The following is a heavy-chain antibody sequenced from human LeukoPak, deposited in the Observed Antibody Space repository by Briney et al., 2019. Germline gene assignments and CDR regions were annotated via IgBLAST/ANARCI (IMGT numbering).Heavy chain of an antibody. CDR3: ARAMVRGVPYP. V-gene: IGHV1-2*02. Sequence: ASVKVSCKASGYTFTSYGISWVRQAPGQGLEWMGWINPNSGGTNYAQKFQGRVTMTRDTSISTAYMELSRLRSDDTAVYYCARAMVRGVPYPWGQGTLVTVSS. J-gene: IGHJ5*02. D-gene: IGHD3-10*01. CDR1: GYTFTSYG. CDR2: INPNSGGT.